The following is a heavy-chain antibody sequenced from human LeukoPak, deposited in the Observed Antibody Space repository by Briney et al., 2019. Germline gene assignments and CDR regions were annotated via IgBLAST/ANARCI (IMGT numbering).Heavy chain of an antibody. CDR1: GGTFSSYA. J-gene: IGHJ3*02. Sequence: ASVKVSCKASGGTFSSYAISWVRQAPGQGLEWMGWISAYNGNTNYAQKLQGRVTMTTDTSTSTAYMELRSLRSDDTAVYYCARVQERMIVVELPSPAFDIWGQGTMVTVSS. CDR3: ARVQERMIVVELPSPAFDI. D-gene: IGHD3-22*01. V-gene: IGHV1-18*01. CDR2: ISAYNGNT.